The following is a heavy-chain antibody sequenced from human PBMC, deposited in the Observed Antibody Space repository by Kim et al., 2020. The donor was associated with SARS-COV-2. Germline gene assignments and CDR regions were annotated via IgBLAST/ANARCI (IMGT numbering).Heavy chain of an antibody. CDR3: ARLSLFGVIY. D-gene: IGHD3-3*01. Sequence: SETLSLTCSISGDSVTSTSYYWGWIRQPPGKGLEWIGSIYYTLNTHDNPSLKSQVTISEDTSKNQFSLKASSVTAADTAVYYCARLSLFGVIYWGQGILVTVSS. CDR2: IYYTLNT. J-gene: IGHJ4*02. V-gene: IGHV4-39*01. CDR1: GDSVTSTSYY.